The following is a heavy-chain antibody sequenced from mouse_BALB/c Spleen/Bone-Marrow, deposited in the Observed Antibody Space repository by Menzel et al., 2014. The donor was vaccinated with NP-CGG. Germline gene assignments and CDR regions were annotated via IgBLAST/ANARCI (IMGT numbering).Heavy chain of an antibody. D-gene: IGHD2-4*01. Sequence: VQLQQSGPELMKPGASVKISCKASGYSFTSYYIHWVKQNHGKSLEWIGYIDPFNGVTSYNQKFKGKATLTADKSSSTAYMHLSSLTSEDSAVYYCARRVITTGPGFAYWGQGTLVTVSA. CDR3: ARRVITTGPGFAY. J-gene: IGHJ3*01. CDR1: GYSFTSYY. V-gene: IGHV1-31*01. CDR2: IDPFNGVT.